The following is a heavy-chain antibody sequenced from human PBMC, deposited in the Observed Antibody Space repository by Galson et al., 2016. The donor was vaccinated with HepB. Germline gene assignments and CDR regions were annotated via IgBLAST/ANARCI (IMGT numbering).Heavy chain of an antibody. J-gene: IGHJ5*02. CDR2: IFWDDDK. V-gene: IGHV2-5*02. CDR1: GFDLSTSGVG. CDR3: AQGSSGSWMDFFAP. D-gene: IGHD3-10*01. Sequence: PALVKPTQTLTLTCNFSGFDLSTSGVGVGWIRQPPGKALEWLALIFWDDDKRYSPSLKNRVTITRATSEDQVVLTLTNVSPLDTGTYYWAQGSSGSWMDFFAPWGQGTLVVVSS.